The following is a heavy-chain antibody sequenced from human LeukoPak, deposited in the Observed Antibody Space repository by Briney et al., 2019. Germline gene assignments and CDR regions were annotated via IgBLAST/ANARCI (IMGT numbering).Heavy chain of an antibody. D-gene: IGHD2-2*01. CDR1: GGSFSGYY. V-gene: IGHV4-34*01. Sequence: SETLSLTCAVYGGSFSGYYWSWIRQPPGKGLEWIGEINHSGSTNYNPSLKSRVTISVDTSKNQFSLKLSSVTAADTAVYYCARGAAGLGYCSSTGCYTYYYYGMDVWGQGTTVTVSS. CDR2: INHSGST. CDR3: ARGAAGLGYCSSTGCYTYYYYGMDV. J-gene: IGHJ6*02.